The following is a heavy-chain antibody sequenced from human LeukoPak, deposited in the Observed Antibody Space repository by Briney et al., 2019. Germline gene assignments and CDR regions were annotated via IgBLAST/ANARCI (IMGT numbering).Heavy chain of an antibody. Sequence: PSETLSLTCTVSGGSISSSSYYWGWIRQPPGKGLEWIGSIYYSGSTYYNPSLKSRVTISVDTSKNQFSLKLSSVTAADTAVYYCARGRLWFGELLSEMERSGFDYWGQGTLVTVSS. CDR1: GGSISSSSYY. CDR2: IYYSGST. J-gene: IGHJ4*02. D-gene: IGHD3-10*01. V-gene: IGHV4-39*07. CDR3: ARGRLWFGELLSEMERSGFDY.